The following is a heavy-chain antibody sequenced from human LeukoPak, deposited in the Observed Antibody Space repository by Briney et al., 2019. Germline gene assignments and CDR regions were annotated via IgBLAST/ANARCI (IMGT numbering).Heavy chain of an antibody. Sequence: SVKVSCKASGGTFSSYAISWVRQAPGQGLEWMGGIIAIFGTANYAQKFQGRVTITTDESTSTAYMELSSLRSEDTAVYYCARGTRFLEWLPEDWFDPWGQGTLVTVSS. CDR1: GGTFSSYA. D-gene: IGHD3-3*01. CDR3: ARGTRFLEWLPEDWFDP. V-gene: IGHV1-69*05. J-gene: IGHJ5*02. CDR2: IIAIFGTA.